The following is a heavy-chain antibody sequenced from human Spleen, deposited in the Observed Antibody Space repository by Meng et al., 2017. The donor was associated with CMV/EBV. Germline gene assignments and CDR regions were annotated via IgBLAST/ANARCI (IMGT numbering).Heavy chain of an antibody. CDR1: GFTFSSYW. V-gene: IGHV3-7*01. CDR3: ARVRGVHCSSTSCYSYYFDY. J-gene: IGHJ4*02. D-gene: IGHD2-2*01. CDR2: IKQDGSEK. Sequence: ETLSLTCAASGFTFSSYWMSWVRQAPGKGLEWVANIKQDGSEKYYVDSVKGRFTISRDNAKNSLYLQMNSLRAEDTAVYYCARVRGVHCSSTSCYSYYFDYWGQGTLVTVSS.